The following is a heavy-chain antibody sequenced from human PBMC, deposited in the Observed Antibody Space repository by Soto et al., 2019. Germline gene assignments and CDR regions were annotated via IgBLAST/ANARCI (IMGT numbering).Heavy chain of an antibody. Sequence: ASVKVSCKASGYTFTTYAVHWVRQAPGQRLEWMGWFNAGNGNTKYSQKFQGRVTITRDTSASTAYMELSSLRSEDTAVYYCARAPSWWYFDLWGRGTLVTVSS. CDR3: ARAPSWWYFDL. CDR1: GYTFTTYA. V-gene: IGHV1-3*01. J-gene: IGHJ2*01. CDR2: FNAGNGNT.